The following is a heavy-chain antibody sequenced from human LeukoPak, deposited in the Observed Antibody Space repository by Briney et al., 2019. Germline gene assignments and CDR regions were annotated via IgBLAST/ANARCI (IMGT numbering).Heavy chain of an antibody. CDR3: ARLEGYSYGYAAGWFDP. J-gene: IGHJ5*02. V-gene: IGHV4-59*08. CDR1: GGSISSHY. CDR2: IYYTEST. D-gene: IGHD5-18*01. Sequence: LETLSLTCTVSGGSISSHYWSWIRQPPGKGLEWIGYIYYTESTIYNPSLKSRVTISVDTSKNQFSLKLTSVTAADTAVYYCARLEGYSYGYAAGWFDPWGQGTLVTVSS.